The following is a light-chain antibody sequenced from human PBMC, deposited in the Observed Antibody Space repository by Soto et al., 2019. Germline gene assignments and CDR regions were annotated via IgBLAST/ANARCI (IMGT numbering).Light chain of an antibody. J-gene: IGKJ4*01. Sequence: EIVLTQSPGTLSLSTGERVTLSCRASQSLTSNYLAWYQQKPGQAPRLLIYGASRRAAGIPDRFSGSGSGTDFTLTISSLEPEDFAVYSCQQYDTVPFTFGGAATVEIK. CDR2: GAS. CDR3: QQYDTVPFT. CDR1: QSLTSNY. V-gene: IGKV3-20*01.